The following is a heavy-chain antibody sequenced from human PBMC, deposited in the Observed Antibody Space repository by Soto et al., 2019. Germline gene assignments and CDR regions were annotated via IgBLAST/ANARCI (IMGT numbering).Heavy chain of an antibody. V-gene: IGHV4-30-4*08. CDR2: IYYNGNT. D-gene: IGHD4-17*01. J-gene: IGHJ6*02. CDR3: ARATTVTSSFFYYGLDV. Sequence: QVQLQESGPGLVKPSETLSLTCSVSGDSITNDDYYWILIRQPPGKGLEWIGHIYYNGNTYYNPSLKSRLTLSLDTSQNQFSLHLTSVIAADSASYFCARATTVTSSFFYYGLDVWGQGTTVNVSS. CDR1: GDSITNDDYY.